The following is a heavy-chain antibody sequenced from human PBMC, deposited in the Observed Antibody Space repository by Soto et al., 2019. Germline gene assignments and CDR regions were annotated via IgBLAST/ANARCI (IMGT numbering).Heavy chain of an antibody. Sequence: QVQLQQWGAGLLKPSETLSLTCAVYGGSFSGYYWSWIRQPPGKGLEWIGEINHSGSTNYNPSLKTRVTISVDTSKNQFSLKLSSVTAADTAVYYCARGVVVVPAAEFEYNWFDPWGQGTLVTVSS. D-gene: IGHD2-2*01. J-gene: IGHJ5*02. V-gene: IGHV4-34*01. CDR1: GGSFSGYY. CDR3: ARGVVVVPAAEFEYNWFDP. CDR2: INHSGST.